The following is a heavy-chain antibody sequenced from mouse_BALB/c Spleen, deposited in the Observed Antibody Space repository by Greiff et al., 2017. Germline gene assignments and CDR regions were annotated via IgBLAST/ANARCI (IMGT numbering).Heavy chain of an antibody. Sequence: LQQSGAELAKPGASVKMSCKASGYTFTSYWMHWVKQRPGQGLEWIGYINPSTGYTEYNQKFKDKATLTADKSSSTAYMQLSSLTSEDSAVYYCAKYERVAYWGQGTLVTVSA. D-gene: IGHD2-3*01. CDR1: GYTFTSYW. V-gene: IGHV1-7*01. J-gene: IGHJ3*01. CDR3: AKYERVAY. CDR2: INPSTGYT.